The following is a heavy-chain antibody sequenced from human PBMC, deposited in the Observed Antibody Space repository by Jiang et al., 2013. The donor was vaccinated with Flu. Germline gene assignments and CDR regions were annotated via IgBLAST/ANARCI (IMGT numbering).Heavy chain of an antibody. V-gene: IGHV3-30-3*01. CDR3: ARDRRTIFDY. J-gene: IGHJ4*02. CDR2: ISYDGSNK. CDR1: GFTFSSYA. Sequence: SCAASGFTFSSYAMHWVRQAPGKGLEWVAVISYDGSNKYYADSVKGRFTISRDNSKNTLYLQMNSLRAEDTAVYYCARDRRTIFDYWGQGTLVTVSS.